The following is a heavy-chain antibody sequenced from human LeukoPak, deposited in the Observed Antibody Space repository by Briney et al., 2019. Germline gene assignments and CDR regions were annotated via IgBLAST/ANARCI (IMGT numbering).Heavy chain of an antibody. CDR1: GFTFSVHA. CDR3: AKDQGIARYFDL. V-gene: IGHV3-33*06. Sequence: GGSLRLSCAASGFTFSVHAMSWVRQAPGKGLEWVAVIWYDGSNKYYADSVRGRFTISRDNSKNTLYLQMNSLRAEDTAVYYCAKDQGIARYFDLWGRGTLVTVSS. CDR2: IWYDGSNK. J-gene: IGHJ2*01.